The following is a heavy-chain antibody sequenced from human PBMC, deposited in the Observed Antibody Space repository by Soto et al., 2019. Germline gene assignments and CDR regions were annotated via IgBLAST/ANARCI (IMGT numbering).Heavy chain of an antibody. CDR1: GDSISSSSYS. D-gene: IGHD3-22*01. V-gene: IGHV4-39*01. CDR3: ARSMHYSDGSNYSPFDY. Sequence: SETLSITCIVSGDSISSSSYSWAWIRQPPGKGLEWIGNFYYAVNTYYNPSLKSRVTISIDTSKNQFSLRLSSVTAADTAVYYCARSMHYSDGSNYSPFDYWGQGPLVTVSS. CDR2: FYYAVNT. J-gene: IGHJ4*02.